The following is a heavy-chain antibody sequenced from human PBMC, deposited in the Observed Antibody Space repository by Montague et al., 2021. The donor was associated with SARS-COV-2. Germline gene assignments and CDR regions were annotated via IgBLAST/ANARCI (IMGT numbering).Heavy chain of an antibody. CDR1: GGSFNTYS. J-gene: IGHJ6*03. CDR3: ARLGDGVVPSPILGVGPYYSYYYMDV. D-gene: IGHD3-10*01. Sequence: SETLSLTCAVHGGSFNTYSWNWIRQPPGKGLEWIGEIHHGGSTNYNPSLKSRVTISANTSKNQFSLKLTSVAAADTAVYYCARLGDGVVPSPILGVGPYYSYYYMDVWGKGTTVTVPS. CDR2: IHHGGST. V-gene: IGHV4-34*01.